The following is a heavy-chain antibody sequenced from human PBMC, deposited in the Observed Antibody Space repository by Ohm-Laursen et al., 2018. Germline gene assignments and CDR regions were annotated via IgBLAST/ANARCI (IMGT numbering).Heavy chain of an antibody. Sequence: SLRLSCAASGFNFNTYEMNWVRQASGKGLEWVANIHYSRTSLIYYADSVIGRFTISRDNSKNTLYLQMNSLRAEDTAVYYCAKIQQWLVLDAFDIWGQGTMVTVSS. CDR2: IHYSRTSLI. V-gene: IGHV3-48*03. J-gene: IGHJ3*02. CDR3: AKIQQWLVLDAFDI. CDR1: GFNFNTYE. D-gene: IGHD6-19*01.